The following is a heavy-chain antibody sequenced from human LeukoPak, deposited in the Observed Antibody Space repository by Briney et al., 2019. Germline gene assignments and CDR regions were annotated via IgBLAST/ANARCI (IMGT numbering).Heavy chain of an antibody. Sequence: GASVKVSCKASGYTFTGYYMHWVRQAPGQGLEWMGWINPNSGDTNYAQKFQGRVTMTRDTSISTAYMELSRLRSDDTAVYYCAREGSTDTAMDSYYFDYWGQGTLVTVSS. CDR3: AREGSTDTAMDSYYFDY. CDR1: GYTFTGYY. J-gene: IGHJ4*02. V-gene: IGHV1-2*02. CDR2: INPNSGDT. D-gene: IGHD5-18*01.